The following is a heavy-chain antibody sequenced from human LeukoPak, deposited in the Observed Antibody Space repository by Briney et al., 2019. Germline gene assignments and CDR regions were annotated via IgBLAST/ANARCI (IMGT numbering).Heavy chain of an antibody. CDR3: ARDRAVGATMGAFDI. J-gene: IGHJ3*02. Sequence: GGSLRLSCAASRFTFSSYSMNWVRQAPGKGLEWVSSISSSGSYIYYADSVKGRFTISRDNAKNSLYLQMNSLRAEDTAVYYCARDRAVGATMGAFDIWGQGTMVTVSS. D-gene: IGHD1-26*01. CDR1: RFTFSSYS. V-gene: IGHV3-21*01. CDR2: ISSSGSYI.